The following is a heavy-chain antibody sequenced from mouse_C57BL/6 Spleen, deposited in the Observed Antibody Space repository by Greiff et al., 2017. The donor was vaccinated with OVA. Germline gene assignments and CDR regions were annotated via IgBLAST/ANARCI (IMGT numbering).Heavy chain of an antibody. CDR2: IHPSSGYT. CDR1: GYTFTSYT. D-gene: IGHD1-1*01. CDR3: ARSYGSSLYYAMDY. V-gene: IGHV1-4*01. Sequence: QVQLKQSGAELARPGASVKMSCKASGYTFTSYTMHWVKQRPGQGLEWIGYIHPSSGYTKYNQKFKDKATLTADKSSSTAYKQLSSLTSEDSAVYYCARSYGSSLYYAMDYWGQGTSVTVSS. J-gene: IGHJ4*01.